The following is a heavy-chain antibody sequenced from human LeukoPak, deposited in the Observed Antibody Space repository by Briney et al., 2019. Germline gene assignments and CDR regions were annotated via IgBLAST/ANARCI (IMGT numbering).Heavy chain of an antibody. CDR2: IIPIFGTA. CDR3: ARARRVAVAGRGRLHFDY. V-gene: IGHV1-69*01. CDR1: GGTFSSNA. D-gene: IGHD6-19*01. J-gene: IGHJ4*02. Sequence: GSSVKVSCKASGGTFSSNAISWVRQAPGQGLEWMGGIIPIFGTANYAQKFQGRVTITADESTSTAYMELSSLRSEDTAVYYCARARRVAVAGRGRLHFDYWGQGTLVTVSS.